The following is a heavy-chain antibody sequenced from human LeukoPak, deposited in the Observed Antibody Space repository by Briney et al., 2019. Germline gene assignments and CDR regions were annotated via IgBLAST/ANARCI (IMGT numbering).Heavy chain of an antibody. J-gene: IGHJ4*02. D-gene: IGHD4-17*01. CDR1: GFTFSSYS. V-gene: IGHV3-21*01. Sequence: GGSLRLSCAASGFTFSSYSMNWVRQALGKGLEWVSSISSSSSYIYYADSVKGRFTISRDNAKNSLYLQMNSLRAEDTAVYYCARALKGFTVTNTPFDYWGQGTLVTVSS. CDR3: ARALKGFTVTNTPFDY. CDR2: ISSSSSYI.